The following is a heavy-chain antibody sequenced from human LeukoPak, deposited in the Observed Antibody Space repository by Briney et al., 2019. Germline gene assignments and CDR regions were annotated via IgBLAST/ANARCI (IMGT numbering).Heavy chain of an antibody. V-gene: IGHV1-2*02. J-gene: IGHJ4*02. CDR3: ANSLAYYDSSCLDY. Sequence: GASVKVSCKASGYTFTGYYMHWVRQAPGQGLEWMGWINPNSGGTNNAQKFQGRVTMTRDTSISTAYMELSRLRSDDTAVYYCANSLAYYDSSCLDYWGQGTLVTVSS. D-gene: IGHD3-22*01. CDR2: INPNSGGT. CDR1: GYTFTGYY.